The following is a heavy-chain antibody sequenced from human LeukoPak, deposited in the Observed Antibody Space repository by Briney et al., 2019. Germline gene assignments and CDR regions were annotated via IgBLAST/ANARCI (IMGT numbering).Heavy chain of an antibody. D-gene: IGHD3-10*01. V-gene: IGHV3-23*01. CDR1: GFTFSSYA. J-gene: IGHJ4*02. CDR3: AKEYGSGSYYYDY. Sequence: PGGSLRLSCAASGFTFSSYAMTWVRQAPGKGLEWVSAISGSGGSTHYADSVKGRFTISRDNSKNTLYLQMNSPRAEDTAVYYCAKEYGSGSYYYDYWGQGTLVTVSS. CDR2: ISGSGGST.